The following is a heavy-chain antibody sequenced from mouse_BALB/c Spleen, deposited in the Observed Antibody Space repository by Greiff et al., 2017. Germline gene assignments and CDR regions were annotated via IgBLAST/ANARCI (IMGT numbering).Heavy chain of an antibody. CDR2: IYPGDGDT. J-gene: IGHJ3*01. CDR3: ARSYSHGGFAY. V-gene: IGHV1-80*01. CDR1: GYAFSSYW. D-gene: IGHD2-12*01. Sequence: VKLMESGAELVRPGSSVKISCKASGYAFSSYWMNWVKQRPGQGLEWIGQIYPGDGDTNYNGKFKGKATLTADKSSSTAYMQLSSLTSEDSAVYFCARSYSHGGFAYWGQGTLVTVSA.